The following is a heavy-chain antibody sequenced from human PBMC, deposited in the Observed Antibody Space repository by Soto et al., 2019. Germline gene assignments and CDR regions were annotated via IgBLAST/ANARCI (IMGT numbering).Heavy chain of an antibody. J-gene: IGHJ4*02. CDR2: ISYDGSNK. Sequence: GGSLRLSCAASGFTFSSYGMHWVRQAPGKGLEWVAVISYDGSNKYYADSVKGRFTISRDNSKNTLYLQMNSLRAEDTAVYYCAKDISGYEEALFDYWGQGTLVTVSS. CDR1: GFTFSSYG. D-gene: IGHD5-12*01. V-gene: IGHV3-30*18. CDR3: AKDISGYEEALFDY.